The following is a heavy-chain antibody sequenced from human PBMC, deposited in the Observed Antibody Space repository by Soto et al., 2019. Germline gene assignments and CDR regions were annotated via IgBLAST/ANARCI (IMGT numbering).Heavy chain of an antibody. V-gene: IGHV3-48*01. CDR3: ARDYYDSSGYYFDY. CDR1: GFTFSTYS. D-gene: IGHD3-22*01. J-gene: IGHJ4*02. Sequence: RLSCSASGFTFSTYSMNWVRQAPGKGLEWVSYISSSGSTYYADSVKGRFTISRHNSKNTLYLQMNSLRAEDTAVYYCARDYYDSSGYYFDYWGQGTLVTVSS. CDR2: ISSSGST.